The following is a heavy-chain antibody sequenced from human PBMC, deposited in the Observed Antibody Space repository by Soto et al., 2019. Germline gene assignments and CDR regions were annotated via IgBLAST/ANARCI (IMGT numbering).Heavy chain of an antibody. V-gene: IGHV4-34*01. CDR2: INHSGST. CDR1: GGSFSDYY. D-gene: IGHD2-8*01. Sequence: SETLSLTCAVYGGSFSDYYWSWIRQPPGKGLEWIGEINHSGSTNYNPSLKSRVTISVDTSKNQFSLKLSSVTAADTAVYYCARVFCTNGVCYFVDYWGQGTLVTVS. J-gene: IGHJ4*02. CDR3: ARVFCTNGVCYFVDY.